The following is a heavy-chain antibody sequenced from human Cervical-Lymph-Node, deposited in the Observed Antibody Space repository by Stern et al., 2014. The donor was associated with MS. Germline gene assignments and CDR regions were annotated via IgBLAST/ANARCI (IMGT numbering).Heavy chain of an antibody. CDR1: GYTLTELS. J-gene: IGHJ6*02. V-gene: IGHV1-24*01. Sequence: QLVESGAEVKKPGASVKVSCKVSGYTLTELSMHWVRQAPGKGLEWMGGFDPDEGETIYAQTFQGRVTMTEDTSTDTAYMELSSLRSEDTAVYYCATDRDDFRSGYSAPTKGYGLDVWGQGTTVTVTS. CDR3: ATDRDDFRSGYSAPTKGYGLDV. CDR2: FDPDEGET. D-gene: IGHD3-3*01.